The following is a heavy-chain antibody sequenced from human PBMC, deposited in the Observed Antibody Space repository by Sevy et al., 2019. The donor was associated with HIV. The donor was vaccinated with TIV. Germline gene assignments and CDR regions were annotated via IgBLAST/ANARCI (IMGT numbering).Heavy chain of an antibody. CDR1: GFTFSSYG. D-gene: IGHD4-17*01. CDR3: ARDLEFYDYGDYGPAFMPDY. CDR2: IWFDGSNT. Sequence: GGSLRLSCAASGFTFSSYGMHWVRQAPGKGLEWVAVIWFDGSNTYYADSVKGRFTICRDIAKNTLHLKMNSLRAEDTAVYYCARDLEFYDYGDYGPAFMPDYWGQGTLVTVSS. V-gene: IGHV3-33*01. J-gene: IGHJ4*02.